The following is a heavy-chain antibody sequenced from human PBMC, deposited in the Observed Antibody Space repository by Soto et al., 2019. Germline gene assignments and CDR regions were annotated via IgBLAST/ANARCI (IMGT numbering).Heavy chain of an antibody. D-gene: IGHD6-6*01. CDR1: GGTFSSYA. J-gene: IGHJ2*01. CDR2: IIPIFGTA. V-gene: IGHV1-69*06. Sequence: QVQLVQSGAEVKKPGSSVKVSCTASGGTFSSYAISWGRQAPGQGLEWMGGIIPIFGTANYAQKFQVRVTTTADKATSTAYMELSSLRSEDTAVYYWARDLAYSSSSGVRGVPFGLWGRGTLVTVSS. CDR3: ARDLAYSSSSGVRGVPFGL.